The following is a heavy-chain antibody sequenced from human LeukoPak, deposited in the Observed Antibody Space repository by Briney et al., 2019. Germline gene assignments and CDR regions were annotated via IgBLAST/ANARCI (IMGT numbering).Heavy chain of an antibody. CDR2: ISSSSSTI. CDR3: ARGLVVAD. J-gene: IGHJ4*02. CDR1: GFTFSSYS. V-gene: IGHV3-48*01. D-gene: IGHD3-22*01. Sequence: PGGSLRLSCAASGFTFSSYSMNWVRQAPGKGLEWVSYISSSSSTIYYADSVKGRFTISRDNAKNSLYLRMNSLRAEDTAVYYCARGLVVADWGQGTLVTVSS.